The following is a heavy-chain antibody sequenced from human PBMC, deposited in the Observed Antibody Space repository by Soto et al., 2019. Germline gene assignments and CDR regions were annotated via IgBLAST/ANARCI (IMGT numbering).Heavy chain of an antibody. J-gene: IGHJ4*02. CDR2: INSGGIT. CDR3: ARRGTYTYGLADY. V-gene: IGHV3-74*01. CDR1: GFTFSNYW. D-gene: IGHD5-18*01. Sequence: EVQLGESGGGSVQPGGSLRLSCAASGFTFSNYWMHWVRQAPGKGLVWVSHINSGGITRYADSVKGRLTISRDNAKNTLYLQMNSLRAEDTAVYYCARRGTYTYGLADYWGQGTLVTVSS.